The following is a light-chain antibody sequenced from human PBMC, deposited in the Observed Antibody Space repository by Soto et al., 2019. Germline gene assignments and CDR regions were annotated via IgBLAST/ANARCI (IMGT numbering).Light chain of an antibody. CDR1: SSDVGGFEY. CDR2: DVT. J-gene: IGLJ1*01. V-gene: IGLV2-14*01. CDR3: GSITRSSTSV. Sequence: QSVLSQPASVSGSPGQSITISCTGTSSDVGGFEYVSWYQHQPGKAPKLIIYDVTKQPPGVSNRFSGSKSGNTASLTISGIQAEDEGDYYCGSITRSSTSVFGTGTKVTV.